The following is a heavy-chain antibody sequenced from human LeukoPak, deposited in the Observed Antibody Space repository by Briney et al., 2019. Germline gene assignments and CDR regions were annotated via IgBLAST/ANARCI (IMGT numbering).Heavy chain of an antibody. D-gene: IGHD5-24*01. CDR2: MNPNSGNT. J-gene: IGHJ4*02. CDR3: ARVGKMATIHY. V-gene: IGHV1-8*02. CDR1: GYTFTGYY. Sequence: GASVKVSCKASGYTFTGYYMHWVRQATGQGLEWMGWMNPNSGNTGYAQKFQGRVTMTRNTSISTAYMELSSLRSEDTAVYYCARVGKMATIHYWGQGTLVTVSS.